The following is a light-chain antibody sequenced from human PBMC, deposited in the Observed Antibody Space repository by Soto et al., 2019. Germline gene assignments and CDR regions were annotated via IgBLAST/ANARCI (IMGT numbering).Light chain of an antibody. J-gene: IGLJ1*01. CDR2: DNN. CDR1: SSNIGNNY. Sequence: QSALTQPPSVSAAPGQKVTISCSGSSSNIGNNYVSWYQQLPGTAPKLLIYDNNKRPSGIPDRFSGSKSGTSATLGITGLQTGDKADYYCGTWDSSLSVGVFGTGTKVTVL. CDR3: GTWDSSLSVGV. V-gene: IGLV1-51*01.